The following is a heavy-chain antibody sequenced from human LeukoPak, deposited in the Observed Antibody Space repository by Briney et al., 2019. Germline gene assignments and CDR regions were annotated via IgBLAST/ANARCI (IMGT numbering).Heavy chain of an antibody. CDR3: ARDNVESYMDV. CDR2: IKHDGSEK. D-gene: IGHD1-1*01. V-gene: IGHV3-7*01. CDR1: GFNFSNYW. Sequence: GGSLRLSCAVSGFNFSNYWMSWVRQAPGKGLEWVANIKHDGSEKYSVDSVKGRFTISRDNAKNSLYLQMNSLRAEDTAVYYCARDNVESYMDVWGKGTTVTVSS. J-gene: IGHJ6*03.